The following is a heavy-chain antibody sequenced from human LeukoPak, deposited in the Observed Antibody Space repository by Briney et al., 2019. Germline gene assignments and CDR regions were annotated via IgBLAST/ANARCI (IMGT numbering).Heavy chain of an antibody. J-gene: IGHJ4*02. CDR1: GGSISSYY. CDR3: ARQDSSGYYPTN. V-gene: IGHV4-59*08. D-gene: IGHD3-22*01. Sequence: SETLSLTCTVSGGSISSYYWSWIRQPPGKGLEWIGYIHYRGSTDYNPSLKSRVTISVDTSKNQFSLKLSSETAADTAVYYCARQDSSGYYPTNWGQGTLVTVSS. CDR2: IHYRGST.